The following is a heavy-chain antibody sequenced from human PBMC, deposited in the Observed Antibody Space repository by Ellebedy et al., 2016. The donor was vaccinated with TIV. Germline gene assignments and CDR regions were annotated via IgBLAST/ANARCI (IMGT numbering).Heavy chain of an antibody. CDR2: INTYNDGT. CDR3: ARDQSNAGASDY. D-gene: IGHD1-26*01. V-gene: IGHV1-18*04. CDR1: GYTFTNYG. Sequence: AASVKVSCKASGYTFTNYGNSWVRQPPGQGLEWMRWINTYNDGTNYAQKFQGRVAMTTDTSTSTAYMELRSLRSDDTAVYYCARDQSNAGASDYWGQGTLVTVSS. J-gene: IGHJ4*02.